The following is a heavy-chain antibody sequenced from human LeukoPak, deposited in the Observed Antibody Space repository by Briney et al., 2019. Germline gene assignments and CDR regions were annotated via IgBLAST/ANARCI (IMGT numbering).Heavy chain of an antibody. V-gene: IGHV4-4*07. Sequence: SETLSLTCTVSGGSISSYYWSWIRQPAGKGLEWIGRIYTSGSTNYNPSLKSRVTMSVDTSKNQFSLKLSSVTAADTAVYYCARGSISSSWTNFDSWGQGTLVTVSS. CDR1: GGSISSYY. CDR3: ARGSISSSWTNFDS. CDR2: IYTSGST. J-gene: IGHJ4*02. D-gene: IGHD6-13*01.